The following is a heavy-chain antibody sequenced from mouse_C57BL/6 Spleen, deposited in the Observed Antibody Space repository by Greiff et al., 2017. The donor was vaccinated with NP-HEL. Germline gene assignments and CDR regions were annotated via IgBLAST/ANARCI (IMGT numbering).Heavy chain of an antibody. D-gene: IGHD1-1*01. Sequence: QVQLQQSGAELVKPGASVKLSCKASGYTFTSYWMQWVKQRPGQGLEWIGEIDPSDSYTNYNQKFKGKATLTVDTSSSTAYMQLSSLTSEDSAVYYCARYGSSLWYFDVWGTGTTVTVSS. V-gene: IGHV1-50*01. J-gene: IGHJ1*03. CDR2: IDPSDSYT. CDR3: ARYGSSLWYFDV. CDR1: GYTFTSYW.